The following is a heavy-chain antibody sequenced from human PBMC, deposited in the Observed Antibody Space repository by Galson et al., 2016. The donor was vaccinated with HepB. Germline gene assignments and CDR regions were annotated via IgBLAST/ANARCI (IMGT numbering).Heavy chain of an antibody. CDR1: GFIFNSHT. CDR2: ISHDGING. CDR3: AKDAAVTLPGVYFEY. D-gene: IGHD4-17*01. V-gene: IGHV3-30*18. J-gene: IGHJ4*02. Sequence: SLRLSCAASGFIFNSHTMHWVRQETPGKGLEWVASISHDGINGKYADSVRGRFTISRDNSKNTVYLQMSSRRAEDTAVYYCAKDAAVTLPGVYFEYWGRGTLVTVSS.